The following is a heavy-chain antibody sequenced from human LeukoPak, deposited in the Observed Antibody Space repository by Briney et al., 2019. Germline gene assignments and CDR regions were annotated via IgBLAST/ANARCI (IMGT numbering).Heavy chain of an antibody. D-gene: IGHD1-26*01. Sequence: GGSLRLSCAASGFTFSSYAMSWVRQAPGKGLEWVSAISGSGGSTYYADSVKGRFTISRDNSKNTLYLQMNSLRAEDTAVYHCAKDQGIVGAGDFDYWGQGTLVTVSS. CDR3: AKDQGIVGAGDFDY. J-gene: IGHJ4*02. V-gene: IGHV3-23*01. CDR1: GFTFSSYA. CDR2: ISGSGGST.